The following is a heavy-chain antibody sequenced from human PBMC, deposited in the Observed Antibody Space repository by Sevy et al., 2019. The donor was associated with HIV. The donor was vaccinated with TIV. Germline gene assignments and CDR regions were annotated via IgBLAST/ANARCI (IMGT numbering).Heavy chain of an antibody. V-gene: IGHV3-30*18. CDR1: GFTFSKYG. CDR2: ISYDGGNK. Sequence: GGSLRLSCAASGFTFSKYGMHWVRQAPGKGLEWVAVISYDGGNKYHAASVKVRFTISKDNFKNTRYLQMNSLRAEDTAIYYCAKPGKFSGSYLDAFDIWGQGTMVTVSS. CDR3: AKPGKFSGSYLDAFDI. J-gene: IGHJ3*02. D-gene: IGHD1-26*01.